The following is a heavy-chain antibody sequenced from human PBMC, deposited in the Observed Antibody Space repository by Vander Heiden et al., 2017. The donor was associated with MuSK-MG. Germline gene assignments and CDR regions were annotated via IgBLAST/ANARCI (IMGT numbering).Heavy chain of an antibody. CDR1: GYTLTSYY. Sequence: QVQLVQSGAEVKKPGASVQVSCKASGYTLTSYYMHWVRTAPGKGLEWMGIINPSGGSTSYAQKFQGRVTMTRDTSTSTVYMELSSLRSEDTAVYYCARGGTNYGDYFDYWGQGTLVTVSS. D-gene: IGHD4-17*01. J-gene: IGHJ4*02. V-gene: IGHV1-46*03. CDR3: ARGGTNYGDYFDY. CDR2: INPSGGST.